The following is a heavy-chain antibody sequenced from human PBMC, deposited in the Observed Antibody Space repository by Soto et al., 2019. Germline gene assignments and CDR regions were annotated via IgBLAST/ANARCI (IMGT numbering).Heavy chain of an antibody. Sequence: PGGSLRLSCAASGFTFSSYAMSWVRQAPGKGLEWVSAIGGSGGSTYYADSVKGRFTISRDNSKNTLYLQMNSLRAEDTAVYYCATMYYDFWSGYSLWGQGTLVTVSS. D-gene: IGHD3-3*01. CDR3: ATMYYDFWSGYSL. V-gene: IGHV3-23*01. CDR1: GFTFSSYA. CDR2: IGGSGGST. J-gene: IGHJ4*02.